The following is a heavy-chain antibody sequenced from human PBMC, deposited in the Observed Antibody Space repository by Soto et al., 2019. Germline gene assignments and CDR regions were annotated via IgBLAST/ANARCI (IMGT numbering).Heavy chain of an antibody. V-gene: IGHV3-30*18. CDR3: AKAIENYSTGYYKPFYYFGVDV. CDR1: GFTFGSYG. J-gene: IGHJ6*02. Sequence: GESLKISCAASGFTFGSYGMHWVRQAPGKGLEWVAGISYDGSKKYYGESVKGRFTISSDNSKNTLYLQMNSLRVEDTAVYYCAKAIENYSTGYYKPFYYFGVDVWGQGTTVTVSS. D-gene: IGHD3-22*01. CDR2: ISYDGSKK.